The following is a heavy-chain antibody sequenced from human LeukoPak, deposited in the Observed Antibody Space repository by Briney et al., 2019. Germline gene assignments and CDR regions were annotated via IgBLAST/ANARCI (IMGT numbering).Heavy chain of an antibody. CDR2: IKQDGSEK. CDR3: ARQYCSSTSCSKHDAFDI. J-gene: IGHJ3*02. Sequence: GGSLRLSCAASGFTFSSYWMSWVRQAPGKGLEWMANIKQDGSEKYYVDSVKGRFTISRDNAKNSLYLEMNSLRAEDTAVYYCARQYCSSTSCSKHDAFDIWGQGTMVTVSS. V-gene: IGHV3-7*01. CDR1: GFTFSSYW. D-gene: IGHD2-2*01.